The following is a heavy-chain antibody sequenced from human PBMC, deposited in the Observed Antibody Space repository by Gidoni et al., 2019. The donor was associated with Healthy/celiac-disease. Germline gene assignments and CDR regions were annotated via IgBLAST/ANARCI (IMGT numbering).Heavy chain of an antibody. CDR2: MKSKTDGGTT. Sequence: EVQLVESGGGLVKPGGSLRLSCAASGFTFSNAWMSWVRQAPGKGLEWVGRMKSKTDGGTTDYAAPVKGRFTISRDDSKNTLYLKMNSLKTEDTAVYYCTTEGDYGDFYFDYWGQGTLVTVSS. CDR3: TTEGDYGDFYFDY. CDR1: GFTFSNAW. J-gene: IGHJ4*02. V-gene: IGHV3-15*01. D-gene: IGHD4-17*01.